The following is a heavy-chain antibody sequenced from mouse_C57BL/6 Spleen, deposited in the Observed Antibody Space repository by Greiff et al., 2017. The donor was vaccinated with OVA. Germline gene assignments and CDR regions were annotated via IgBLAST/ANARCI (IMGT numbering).Heavy chain of an antibody. CDR1: GYAFSSSW. CDR3: ERQITTPAMDY. D-gene: IGHD1-1*01. V-gene: IGHV1-82*01. Sequence: VKLQESGPELVKPGASVKFSCKASGYAFSSSWMNWVKQRPGQGLEWIGRIYPGGGGTNYNGKFKGKATLTADKSSSTAYMQLRSLPSEDSAVYIWERQITTPAMDYWGQGTPVTVSS. CDR2: IYPGGGGT. J-gene: IGHJ4*01.